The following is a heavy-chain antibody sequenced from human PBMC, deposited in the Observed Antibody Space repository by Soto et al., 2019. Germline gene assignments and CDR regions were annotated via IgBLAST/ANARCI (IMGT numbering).Heavy chain of an antibody. J-gene: IGHJ4*02. CDR3: ARIWDSSGWYAYYFDY. D-gene: IGHD6-19*01. V-gene: IGHV2-26*01. CDR1: GFSLSNARMG. CDR2: IFSNDEK. Sequence: QVTLKESGPVLVKPTETLTLTCTVSGFSLSNARMGVSWIRQPPGKALEWLAHIFSNDEKSYSTSLKSRLTIFKDTSKSQVVITMTNMDPVDTATYYCARIWDSSGWYAYYFDYWGQGTLVTVSS.